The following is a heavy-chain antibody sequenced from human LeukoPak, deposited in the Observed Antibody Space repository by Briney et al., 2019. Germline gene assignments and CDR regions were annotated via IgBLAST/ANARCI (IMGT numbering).Heavy chain of an antibody. CDR1: GYTFTSYG. CDR3: ARDLGGSWSDAFDI. CDR2: ISAYSGNT. D-gene: IGHD6-13*01. V-gene: IGHV1-18*01. J-gene: IGHJ3*02. Sequence: ASVKVSCKASGYTFTSYGISWVRQAPGQGLEWMGWISAYSGNTNYAQKLQGRVTMTTDTSTSTAYMELRSLRSDDTAVYYCARDLGGSWSDAFDIWGQGTMVTVSS.